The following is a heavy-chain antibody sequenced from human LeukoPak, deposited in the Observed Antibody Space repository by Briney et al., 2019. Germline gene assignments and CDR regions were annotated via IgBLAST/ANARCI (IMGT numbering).Heavy chain of an antibody. V-gene: IGHV4-59*01. CDR2: IYYSGST. Sequence: PSETLSLTCTVSGGSISSYYWSCIRQPPGKGLEWIGHIYYSGSTNYNPSLKSRVTISVDRSKNQFSLKLSSVTAADTAVYYCARELGGYALDYWGQGTLVTVSS. CDR3: ARELGGYALDY. J-gene: IGHJ4*02. D-gene: IGHD2-2*01. CDR1: GGSISSYY.